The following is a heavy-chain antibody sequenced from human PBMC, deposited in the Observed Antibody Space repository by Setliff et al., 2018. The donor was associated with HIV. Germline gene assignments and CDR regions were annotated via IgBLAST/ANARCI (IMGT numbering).Heavy chain of an antibody. D-gene: IGHD6-13*01. CDR1: GGIFSSYA. J-gene: IGHJ6*03. CDR2: VIPLFGST. CDR3: ARAQQKLVQFYYYMDV. V-gene: IGHV1-69*05. Sequence: SVKVSCKASGGIFSSYAFSWVRQAPGQGLEWMGGVIPLFGSTDYAQKFQGRLTITTDESTSTAYMGLSSLRSEDTAVYYCARAQQKLVQFYYYMDVWGKGTTVTVSS.